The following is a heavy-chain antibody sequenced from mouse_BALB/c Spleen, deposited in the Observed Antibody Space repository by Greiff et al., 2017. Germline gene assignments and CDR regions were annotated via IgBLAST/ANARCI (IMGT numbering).Heavy chain of an antibody. CDR2: IYPGDGDT. D-gene: IGHD2-3*01. CDR1: GYAFSSYW. Sequence: QVQLKESGAELVRPGSSVKISCKASGYAFSSYWMNWVKQRPGQGLEWIGQIYPGDGDTNYNGKFKGKATLTADKSSSTAYMQLSSLTSEDSAVYFCARSGDGYYGHAMDYWGQGTSVTVSS. V-gene: IGHV1-80*01. CDR3: ARSGDGYYGHAMDY. J-gene: IGHJ4*01.